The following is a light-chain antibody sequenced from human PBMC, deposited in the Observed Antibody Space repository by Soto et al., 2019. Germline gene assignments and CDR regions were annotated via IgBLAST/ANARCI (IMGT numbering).Light chain of an antibody. J-gene: IGKJ4*02. Sequence: DIQMTQSPSTLSASVGDSVSITCRASPSIHIWLAWYQQKPGKAPKLLIYKASNIQNGVPSRFSGSGSGTEFTLTISSLQPDDFANYSFHQYSTSPLTVGGGTKVETK. CDR2: KAS. CDR1: PSIHIW. V-gene: IGKV1-5*03. CDR3: HQYSTSPLT.